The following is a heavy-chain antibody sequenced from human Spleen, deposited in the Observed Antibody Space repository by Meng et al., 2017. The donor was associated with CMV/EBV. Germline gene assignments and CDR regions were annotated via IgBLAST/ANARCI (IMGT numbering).Heavy chain of an antibody. D-gene: IGHD1-14*01. Sequence: GESLKISCAASGFTFSSYWMYWVRQAPGKGLVWVSRINTDGSSIVYADSGNGRFTISRDNAKNTLHLQMNSLRVEDTAVYYCAKPGAEFDHYFDYWGQGTLVTVSS. J-gene: IGHJ4*02. CDR1: GFTFSSYW. CDR3: AKPGAEFDHYFDY. CDR2: INTDGSSI. V-gene: IGHV3-74*01.